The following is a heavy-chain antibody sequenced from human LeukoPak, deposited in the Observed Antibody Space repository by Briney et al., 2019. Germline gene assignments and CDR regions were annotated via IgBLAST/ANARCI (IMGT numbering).Heavy chain of an antibody. CDR1: GYTFTGYY. J-gene: IGHJ6*02. Sequence: ASVKVSCKASGYTFTGYYMHWVRQAPGQGLEWMGIINPSGGSTSYAQKFQGRVTMTRDTSTSTVYMELSSLRSEDTAVYYCAREYYDFWSGYHGTLYGMDVWGQGTTVTVSS. V-gene: IGHV1-46*01. CDR2: INPSGGST. D-gene: IGHD3-3*01. CDR3: AREYYDFWSGYHGTLYGMDV.